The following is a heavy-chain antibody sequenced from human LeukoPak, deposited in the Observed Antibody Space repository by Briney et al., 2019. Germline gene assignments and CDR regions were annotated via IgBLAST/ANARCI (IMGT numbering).Heavy chain of an antibody. CDR2: IYYSGST. J-gene: IGHJ4*02. CDR3: ARHVNGWSENYFDY. Sequence: GSLRLSCAASGFTFSSYEMNWVRQPPGKGLEWIGSIYYSGSTYYNPSLKSRVTISVDTSKNQFSLNLSSVTAADTAVYYCARHVNGWSENYFDYWGQGTLVTVSS. CDR1: GFTFSSYE. V-gene: IGHV4-39*01. D-gene: IGHD6-19*01.